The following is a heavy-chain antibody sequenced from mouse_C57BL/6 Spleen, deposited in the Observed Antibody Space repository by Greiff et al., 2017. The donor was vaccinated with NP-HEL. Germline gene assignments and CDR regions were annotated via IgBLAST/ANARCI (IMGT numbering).Heavy chain of an antibody. V-gene: IGHV1-64*01. D-gene: IGHD2-4*01. CDR2: IHPNSGST. Sequence: QVQLQQPGAELVKPGASVKLSCKASGYTFTSYWMHWVKQRPGQGLEWIGMIHPNSGSTNYNEKFKSKATLTVDKSSGTAYMQLSSLTSEDSAVYYCARSGDYPAWFAYWGQGTLVTVSA. CDR1: GYTFTSYW. J-gene: IGHJ3*01. CDR3: ARSGDYPAWFAY.